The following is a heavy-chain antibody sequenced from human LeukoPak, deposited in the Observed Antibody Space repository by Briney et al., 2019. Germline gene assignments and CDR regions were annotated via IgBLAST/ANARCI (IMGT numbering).Heavy chain of an antibody. CDR1: GFTFSSYW. CDR2: INSDGSST. CDR3: ARVQRWFGELLGDDY. Sequence: GGSLRLSCAASGFTFSSYWMHWVRQAPGKGLVWVSRINSDGSSTSYADSVKGRFTISRDNAKNTLYLQMNSLRAEDTAVYYCARVQRWFGELLGDDYWGQGTLVTVSS. J-gene: IGHJ4*02. D-gene: IGHD3-10*01. V-gene: IGHV3-74*01.